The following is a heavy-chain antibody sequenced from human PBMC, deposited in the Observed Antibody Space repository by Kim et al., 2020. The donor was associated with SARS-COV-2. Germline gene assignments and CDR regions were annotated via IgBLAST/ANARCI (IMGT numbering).Heavy chain of an antibody. CDR3: TTEGVAGANYYYYYGMDV. CDR2: IKSKTDCGTT. CDR1: GFTFSNAW. D-gene: IGHD6-19*01. V-gene: IGHV3-15*01. Sequence: GGSLRLSCAASGFTFSNAWMSWVRQAPGKGLEWVGRIKSKTDCGTTDYAAPVKGRFTISRDDSKNTLYLQMNSLKTEDTAVYYCTTEGVAGANYYYYYGMDVWGQGTTVTVSS. J-gene: IGHJ6*02.